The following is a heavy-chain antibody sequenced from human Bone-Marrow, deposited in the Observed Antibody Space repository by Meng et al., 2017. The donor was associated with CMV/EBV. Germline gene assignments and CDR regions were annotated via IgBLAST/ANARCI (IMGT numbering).Heavy chain of an antibody. CDR3: AIPTDSSGWYSPLDY. Sequence: SETLSLTCTVSGGSISSSSYYWGWIRQPPGKGLEWIGSIYYSGSTYYNPSLKSRVTISVDTSKNQFSLKLSSVTAADTAVYYCAIPTDSSGWYSPLDYWGQGTLVTVSS. CDR1: GGSISSSSYY. CDR2: IYYSGST. D-gene: IGHD6-19*01. V-gene: IGHV4-39*01. J-gene: IGHJ4*02.